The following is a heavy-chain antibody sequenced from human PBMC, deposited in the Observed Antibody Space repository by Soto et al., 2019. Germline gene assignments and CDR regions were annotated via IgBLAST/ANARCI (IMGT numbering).Heavy chain of an antibody. Sequence: SVKVSCKASGFTFTSSAVQWVRQARGQRLEWIGWIVVGSGSTNYAQKFQERVTITRDMSTSTAYMELSSLRSEDTAVYYCAAAGVWEMATYWFDPWGQGTLVTVSS. CDR3: AAAGVWEMATYWFDP. V-gene: IGHV1-58*01. D-gene: IGHD1-26*01. CDR1: GFTFTSSA. CDR2: IVVGSGST. J-gene: IGHJ5*02.